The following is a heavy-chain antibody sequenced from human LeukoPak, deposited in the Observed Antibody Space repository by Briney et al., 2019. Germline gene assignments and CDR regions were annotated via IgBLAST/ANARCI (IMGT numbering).Heavy chain of an antibody. CDR1: GFTFTNYW. V-gene: IGHV3-7*01. Sequence: GGSLRLSCAASGFTFTNYWMSWVRQAPGKGLELVANIKQDRSEKYYVDSVKGRFTISRDNAKNSLYLQMNSLRAEDTAVYYCARLREIPVFGVVTKSTSFFDYWGQGTLVTVSS. CDR3: ARLREIPVFGVVTKSTSFFDY. D-gene: IGHD3-3*01. J-gene: IGHJ4*02. CDR2: IKQDRSEK.